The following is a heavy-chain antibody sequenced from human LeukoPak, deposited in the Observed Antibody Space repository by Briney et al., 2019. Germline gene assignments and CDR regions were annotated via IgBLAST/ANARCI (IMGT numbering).Heavy chain of an antibody. D-gene: IGHD3-16*01. V-gene: IGHV3-74*01. CDR1: GFTFSSYE. J-gene: IGHJ4*02. Sequence: GGSLRLSCAASGFTFSSYEMNWVRQAPGKGLVWVSRINTDGSTTTYADSVKGRFTVSRDNAKNTLYLQMNSLRAEDTAVYYCARDRWGTVTPGGDYWGQGTLVTVSS. CDR3: ARDRWGTVTPGGDY. CDR2: INTDGSTT.